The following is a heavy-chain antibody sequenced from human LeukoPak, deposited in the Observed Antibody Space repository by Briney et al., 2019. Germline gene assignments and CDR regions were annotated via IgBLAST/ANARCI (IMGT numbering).Heavy chain of an antibody. Sequence: PGESLKISCKGSGYSFTSYWIGWVRQMPGKGLEWMGIIYPGDSDTRYSPSFQGQVTISADKSIITAYLQWSSLKASDTAMYYCARHPPTMIVVVTPDAFDIWGQGTMVTVSS. J-gene: IGHJ3*02. D-gene: IGHD3-22*01. CDR3: ARHPPTMIVVVTPDAFDI. V-gene: IGHV5-51*01. CDR1: GYSFTSYW. CDR2: IYPGDSDT.